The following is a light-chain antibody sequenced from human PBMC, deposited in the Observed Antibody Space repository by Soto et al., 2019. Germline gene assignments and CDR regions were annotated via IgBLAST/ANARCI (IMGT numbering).Light chain of an antibody. CDR1: SNDVGGYNY. CDR2: EVS. J-gene: IGLJ1*01. V-gene: IGLV2-14*01. Sequence: QSALTQPASVSGSPGQSITISCTGTSNDVGGYNYVSWFQQHPGKDPKLLIFEVSNRPSGVSHRFSGSKSGNTASLTISGLQAEDEADYYCSSFTSTSTFVFGSGTKLTVL. CDR3: SSFTSTSTFV.